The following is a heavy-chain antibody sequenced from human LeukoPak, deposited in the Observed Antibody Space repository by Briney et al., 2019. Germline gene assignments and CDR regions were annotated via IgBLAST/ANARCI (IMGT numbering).Heavy chain of an antibody. D-gene: IGHD6-13*01. CDR1: GFTVSSNY. CDR2: ISYDGSNK. Sequence: PGGSLRLSCAASGFTVSSNYMSWVRQAPGKGLDWVAVISYDGSNKYYADSVKGRFTISRDNSKNTLYLQMNSLRAEDTAMYYCARDIAAAGPFDYWGQGTLVTVSS. V-gene: IGHV3-30-3*01. J-gene: IGHJ4*02. CDR3: ARDIAAAGPFDY.